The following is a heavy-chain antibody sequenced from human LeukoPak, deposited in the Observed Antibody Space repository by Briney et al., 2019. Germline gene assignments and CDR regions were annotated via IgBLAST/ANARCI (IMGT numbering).Heavy chain of an antibody. CDR3: AKEGSFFSDSGGYPFDD. Sequence: PSETLSLTCTVSGYSITSGYHWGWIRQAPGKGLEWIGSIYHSGNTYYNPSLKSRVTMSVDTSSNRFSLILNSVTAADTAVYFCAKEGSFFSDSGGYPFDDWGQGTLVTVSS. CDR2: IYHSGNT. J-gene: IGHJ4*02. CDR1: GYSITSGYH. D-gene: IGHD3-22*01. V-gene: IGHV4-38-2*02.